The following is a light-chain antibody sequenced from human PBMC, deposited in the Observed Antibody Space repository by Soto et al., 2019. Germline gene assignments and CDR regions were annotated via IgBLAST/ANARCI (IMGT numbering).Light chain of an antibody. CDR2: EVN. J-gene: IGLJ1*01. V-gene: IGLV2-8*01. Sequence: QSVLTQPPSASWSPGQSVTISCTGTSSDVGGYNYVSWYQHHPGNAPKLMIYEVNKRTSGVPDRFSGSKSGNTASLTVSGLQAEDEADYYCSSYAGSNTPYVFGTGTKVTVL. CDR1: SSDVGGYNY. CDR3: SSYAGSNTPYV.